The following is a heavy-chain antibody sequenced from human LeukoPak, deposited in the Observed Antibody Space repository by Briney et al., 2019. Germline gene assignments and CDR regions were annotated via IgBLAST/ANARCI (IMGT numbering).Heavy chain of an antibody. J-gene: IGHJ4*02. CDR1: GGSFSGYY. CDR2: INDRGSI. Sequence: PSETLSLTCAVYGGSFSGYYWTWIRQPPGKGLEWIGEINDRGSINYDPTLESRVTISVDTSKNQFALKLTSVTAADTAVYYCARGRRWWGQGALVTVSS. D-gene: IGHD5-24*01. CDR3: ARGRRW. V-gene: IGHV4-34*01.